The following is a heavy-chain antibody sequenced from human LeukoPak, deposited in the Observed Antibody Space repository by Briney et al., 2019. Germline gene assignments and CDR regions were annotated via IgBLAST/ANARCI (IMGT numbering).Heavy chain of an antibody. CDR1: GFTFSSYA. J-gene: IGHJ3*02. CDR3: AREIGDIVVVVAATPGGAFDI. Sequence: GGSLRLSCAASGFTFSSYAMHWVRQAPGKGLEWVAVISYDGSNKYYADSVKGRFTISRDNSKNTLYLQMNSLRAEDTAVYYCAREIGDIVVVVAATPGGAFDIWGQGTMVTVSS. D-gene: IGHD2-15*01. CDR2: ISYDGSNK. V-gene: IGHV3-30-3*01.